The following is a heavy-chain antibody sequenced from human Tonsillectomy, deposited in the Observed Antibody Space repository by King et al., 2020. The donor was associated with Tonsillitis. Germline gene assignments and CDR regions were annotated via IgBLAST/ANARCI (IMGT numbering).Heavy chain of an antibody. V-gene: IGHV3-48*01. CDR1: GFTFSSHS. Sequence: VQLVESGGDLVQPGGSLRLSCAASGFTFSSHSMNWVRQAPGKGLEWVSYISDNSHTIYYTDSVRGRFTISRDNAKNSLYLQMNSLRAEDTAVYYCARGDLVDASRLDYWGQGTLVTV. J-gene: IGHJ4*02. CDR3: ARGDLVDASRLDY. D-gene: IGHD3-16*01. CDR2: ISDNSHTI.